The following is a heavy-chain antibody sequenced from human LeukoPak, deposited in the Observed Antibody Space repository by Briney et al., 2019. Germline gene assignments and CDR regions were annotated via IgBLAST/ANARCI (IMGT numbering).Heavy chain of an antibody. J-gene: IGHJ5*02. CDR3: ARGTLNYDYAT. V-gene: IGHV4-59*01. CDR1: GGSISSYY. CDR2: IYYSGST. D-gene: IGHD3-16*01. Sequence: SETLSLTCTVSGGSISSYYWSWIRQPPGKGLEWIGYIYYSGSTNYNPSLKSRVTISVDTSKNQFSLKLSSVTAADTAVYYCARGTLNYDYATWGQGTLVTVSS.